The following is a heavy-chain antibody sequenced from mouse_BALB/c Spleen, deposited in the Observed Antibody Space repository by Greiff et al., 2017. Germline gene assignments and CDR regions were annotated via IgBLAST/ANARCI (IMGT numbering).Heavy chain of an antibody. J-gene: IGHJ2*01. D-gene: IGHD1-1*01. CDR3: ARGHYYGSSSYFDY. Sequence: EVMLVESGGGLVKPGGSLKLSCAASGFTFSSYAMSWVRQTPEKRLEWVASISSGGSTYYPDSVKGRFTISRDNARNILYLQMSSLRSEDTAMYYCARGHYYGSSSYFDYWGQGTTLTVSS. CDR2: ISSGGST. CDR1: GFTFSSYA. V-gene: IGHV5-6-5*01.